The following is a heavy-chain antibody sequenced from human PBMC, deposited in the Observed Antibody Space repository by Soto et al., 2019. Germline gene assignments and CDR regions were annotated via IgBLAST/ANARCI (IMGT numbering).Heavy chain of an antibody. CDR2: ISYDGSNK. CDR1: GFTFSSYA. D-gene: IGHD6-13*01. Sequence: QVQLVESGGGVVQPGRSLRLSCAASGFTFSSYAMHWVRQAPGKGLEWVAVISYDGSNKYYADSVKGRFTISRDNSKNPLYLQMNSLRAEDTAVYYCARVARAAAGTRYVPGWFDPWGQGTLVTVSS. J-gene: IGHJ5*02. CDR3: ARVARAAAGTRYVPGWFDP. V-gene: IGHV3-30-3*01.